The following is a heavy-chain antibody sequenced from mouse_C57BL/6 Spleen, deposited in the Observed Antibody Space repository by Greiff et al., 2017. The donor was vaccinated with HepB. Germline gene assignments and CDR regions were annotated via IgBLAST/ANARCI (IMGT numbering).Heavy chain of an antibody. Sequence: QVQLQQPGAELVKPGASVKLSCKASGYTFTSYWMHWVKQRPGQGLEWIGMIHPNSGSTNYNEKFKSKATLTVDKSSSTAYMQLSSLTSEDSAVYYCARGRTYDYAYYFDYWGQGTTLTVSS. CDR1: GYTFTSYW. V-gene: IGHV1-64*01. D-gene: IGHD2-4*01. J-gene: IGHJ2*01. CDR2: IHPNSGST. CDR3: ARGRTYDYAYYFDY.